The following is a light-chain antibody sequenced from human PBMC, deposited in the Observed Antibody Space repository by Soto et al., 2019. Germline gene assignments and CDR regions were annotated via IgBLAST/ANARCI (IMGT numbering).Light chain of an antibody. V-gene: IGKV1-39*01. J-gene: IGKJ4*01. CDR3: QQSYSPPLT. Sequence: DLQMTQSPSSLSASAGDRVIITCRASQGISNYLNWYQQKPGKAPKLLIYAACNLQSGVPPRFSGSGSGTDFTLTISSLQPEDVARYYGQQSYSPPLTFGGGPEVEIK. CDR2: AAC. CDR1: QGISNY.